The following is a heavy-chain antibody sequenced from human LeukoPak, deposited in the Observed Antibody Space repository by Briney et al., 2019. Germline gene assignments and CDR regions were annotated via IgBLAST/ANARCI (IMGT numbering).Heavy chain of an antibody. J-gene: IGHJ6*03. CDR2: IYYSGST. V-gene: IGHV4-59*01. CDR1: GFTFSIYA. D-gene: IGHD5-12*01. CDR3: ARVGATVKESDYYYYYMDV. Sequence: PGGSLRLSCAASGFTFSIYAMSWLRQPPGKGLEWIAYIYYSGSTNYNPYLKSRVTISVDTSKAQFSLKLSSVTAADTAVYYCARVGATVKESDYYYYYMDVWGKGTTVTVSS.